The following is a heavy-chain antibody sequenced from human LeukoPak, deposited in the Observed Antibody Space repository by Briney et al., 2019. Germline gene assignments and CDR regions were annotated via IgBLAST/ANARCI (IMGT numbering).Heavy chain of an antibody. V-gene: IGHV1-69*04. CDR2: IIPILGIA. CDR3: ARGGYDSSGYPLDY. CDR1: GGTFSSYA. J-gene: IGHJ4*02. D-gene: IGHD3-22*01. Sequence: GASVKVSCKASGGTFSSYAISWVRQAPGQGLEWMGRIIPILGIANYAQKFQGRVTITADKSTSTVYMELSSLRSEDTAVYYCARGGYDSSGYPLDYWGQGTLVTVSS.